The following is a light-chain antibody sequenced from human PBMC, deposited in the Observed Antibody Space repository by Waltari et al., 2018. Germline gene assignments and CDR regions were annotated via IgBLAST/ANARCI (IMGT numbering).Light chain of an antibody. CDR3: SSYISSDTLEL. V-gene: IGLV2-14*03. Sequence: QSALTQPASVSGSPGQSITISCTGTSSDVGGYNYVHWYQQHPGKAPHLIIFDVSNGPSGVSSLFSGSKSGNTASLTISGLQAQDEADYYCSSYISSDTLELFGGGTSLTVL. CDR2: DVS. CDR1: SSDVGGYNY. J-gene: IGLJ2*01.